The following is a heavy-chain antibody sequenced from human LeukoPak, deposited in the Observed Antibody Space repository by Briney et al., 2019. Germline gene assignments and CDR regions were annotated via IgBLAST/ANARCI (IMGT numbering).Heavy chain of an antibody. CDR2: ISGSSII. D-gene: IGHD3-10*01. CDR1: GFTFSSYS. Sequence: GGSLRLSCAATGFTFSSYSMNWVRQAPGKGLEWLSYISGSSIIYYADSVKGRFTISRDNAKYSLYLQMSGLRGEDTAVYYCASGNYGQFDYWGQGTLVTVSS. CDR3: ASGNYGQFDY. J-gene: IGHJ4*02. V-gene: IGHV3-48*01.